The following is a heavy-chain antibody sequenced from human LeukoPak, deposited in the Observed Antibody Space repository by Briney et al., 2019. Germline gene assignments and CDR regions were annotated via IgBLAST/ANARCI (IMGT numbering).Heavy chain of an antibody. J-gene: IGHJ6*03. CDR2: MNPNSGNT. Sequence: GASVKVSCKASGYTFTSYDINWVRQATGHGLEWMGWMNPNSGNTGYVQKFQGRVTMTRNTSIRAASTELSSLRSEDTAVYYCARRSAGSGARDYYYYMDVWGKGTTVTVSS. V-gene: IGHV1-8*01. CDR3: ARRSAGSGARDYYYYMDV. D-gene: IGHD3-10*01. CDR1: GYTFTSYD.